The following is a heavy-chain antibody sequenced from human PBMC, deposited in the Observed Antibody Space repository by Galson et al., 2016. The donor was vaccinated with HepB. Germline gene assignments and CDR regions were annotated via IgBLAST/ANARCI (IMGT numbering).Heavy chain of an antibody. CDR3: ARSGIIRVNWFDP. CDR1: GYTFSGHG. V-gene: IGHV1-18*01. D-gene: IGHD3-10*01. J-gene: IGHJ5*02. CDR2: ISPYNGNT. Sequence: SVKVSCKASGYTFSGHGIAWVRQAPGQGLEWMGYISPYNGNTDYAQNFRGRITMTTDASTSTAYMEVRSLKSDDTAVYYCARSGIIRVNWFDPWGQGTLVIVSS.